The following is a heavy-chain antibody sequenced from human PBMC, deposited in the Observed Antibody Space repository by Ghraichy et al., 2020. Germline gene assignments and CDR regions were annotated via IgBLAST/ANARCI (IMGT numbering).Heavy chain of an antibody. CDR3: ARHFWGSGWYRWFDF. D-gene: IGHD6-19*01. J-gene: IGHJ5*01. CDR2: IYYGGTT. CDR1: GGSMSDSSYH. Sequence: ETLSLTCSVSGGSMSDSSYHWGWIRQSPGKGLEWIGSIYYGGTTYYSPSLKSQVTISVDTTKNQFSLRLSSVTAADTAIYYCARHFWGSGWYRWFDFWGQGTLVTVSS. V-gene: IGHV4-39*01.